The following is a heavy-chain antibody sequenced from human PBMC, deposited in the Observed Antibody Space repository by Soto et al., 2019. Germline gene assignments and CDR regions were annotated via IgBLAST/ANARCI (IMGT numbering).Heavy chain of an antibody. CDR2: ITTAGGKT. Sequence: EVELLESGGGLVQPGGSLRLSCAASGFDFSSYAMSWVRQAPGRGLEWVSTITTAGGKTYDADFVKGRFTISRDNSKNTLNLQMHSLRGDDTAVYYCAKPRTTGNYWVNAVDLWGQGTMVTVSS. V-gene: IGHV3-23*01. CDR3: AKPRTTGNYWVNAVDL. J-gene: IGHJ3*01. D-gene: IGHD1-26*01. CDR1: GFDFSSYA.